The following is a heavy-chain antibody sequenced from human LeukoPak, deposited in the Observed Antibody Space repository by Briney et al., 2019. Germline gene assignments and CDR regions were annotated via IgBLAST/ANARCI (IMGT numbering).Heavy chain of an antibody. Sequence: GGSLRLSCAASGFTFTSYWMHWFRQPPGKGPVWVSRVDHDGSDTAYADSVTGRFTISRDNAKNTVYLQMNSLRAEDTAVYYCARSVWYDYYMDVWGKGTTVTVSS. J-gene: IGHJ6*03. CDR3: ARSVWYDYYMDV. CDR1: GFTFTSYW. D-gene: IGHD2-8*01. V-gene: IGHV3-74*01. CDR2: VDHDGSDT.